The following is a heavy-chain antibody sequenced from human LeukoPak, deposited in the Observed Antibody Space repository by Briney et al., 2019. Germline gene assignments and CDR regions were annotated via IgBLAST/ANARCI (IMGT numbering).Heavy chain of an antibody. J-gene: IGHJ4*02. Sequence: GSLRLSCAASGFTFSSYGMHWVRQAPGKGLEWVAVISYDGSNKYYADSVKGRFTISRDNSKNTLYLQMNSLRAEDTAVYYCAKSLGPKSSGSIDYWGQGTLVTVSS. D-gene: IGHD3-22*01. V-gene: IGHV3-30*18. CDR1: GFTFSSYG. CDR2: ISYDGSNK. CDR3: AKSLGPKSSGSIDY.